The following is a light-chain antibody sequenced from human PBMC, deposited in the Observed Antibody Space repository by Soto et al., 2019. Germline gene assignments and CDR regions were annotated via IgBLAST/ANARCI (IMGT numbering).Light chain of an antibody. CDR1: QGISSY. V-gene: IGKV1-8*01. Sequence: AIRMTQSPSSFSASTGDRVTITCRASQGISSYLAWYQQKPGKAPKLLIYAASTLQSGVPSRFSGSGSGTDFTLTISCLQSEDFATYYCQQYYSYPRSTFGQGTRLENK. CDR3: QQYYSYPRST. CDR2: AAS. J-gene: IGKJ5*01.